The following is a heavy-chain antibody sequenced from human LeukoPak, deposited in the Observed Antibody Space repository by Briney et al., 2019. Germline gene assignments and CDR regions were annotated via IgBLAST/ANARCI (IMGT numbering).Heavy chain of an antibody. CDR2: ISGAGTFI. D-gene: IGHD4-11*01. J-gene: IGHJ5*02. CDR1: GFPFTSYA. Sequence: RGGSLRLSCAASGFPFTSYAMNWVRQAPGAGLEWVASISGAGTFIYYADSVKGRFTISRDNTKNSLYLQMNGLRAEDTAVYYCAREPDYSKNWFDPWGQGTLVTVSS. CDR3: AREPDYSKNWFDP. V-gene: IGHV3-21*01.